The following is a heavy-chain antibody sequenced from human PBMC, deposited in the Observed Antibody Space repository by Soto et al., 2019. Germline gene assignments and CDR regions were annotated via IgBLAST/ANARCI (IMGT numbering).Heavy chain of an antibody. V-gene: IGHV3-23*01. J-gene: IGHJ3*02. CDR1: GFTFSSYA. CDR2: ISGSGGST. Sequence: EVQLLESGGGLVQPGGSLRLSCAASGFTFSSYAMSWVRQAPGKGLEWVSGISGSGGSTYYADSVKGRFTISRDNSKNTLYLQMNSLRAEDTAVYYCAKGDYDFWSGYYTGIAFDIWGQGTMVTVSS. CDR3: AKGDYDFWSGYYTGIAFDI. D-gene: IGHD3-3*01.